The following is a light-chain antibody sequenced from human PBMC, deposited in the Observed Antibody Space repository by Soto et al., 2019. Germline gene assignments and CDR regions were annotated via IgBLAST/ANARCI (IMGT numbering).Light chain of an antibody. J-gene: IGLJ3*02. Sequence: QSALTQPASVSGSPGQSITISRTGTSSDVGGYNYVSWYQQHPGKAPKLMIYDVSNRPSGVSNRFSGSKSGNTASLTISGLQAEDEADYYCSSYTSSSTPYWVFGGGTKLTVL. V-gene: IGLV2-14*01. CDR3: SSYTSSSTPYWV. CDR2: DVS. CDR1: SSDVGGYNY.